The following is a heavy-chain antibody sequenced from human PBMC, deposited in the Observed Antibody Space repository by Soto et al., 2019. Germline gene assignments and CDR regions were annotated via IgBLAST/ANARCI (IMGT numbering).Heavy chain of an antibody. CDR2: ISGSGGST. Sequence: EVQLLESGGGLVQPGGSPRLSCAASGFTFSSYAMSWVRQAPGKGLEWVSAISGSGGSTYYADSVKGRFTISRDNSKNTLYLQMNSLRAEDTAVYYCAKDEGIVVVPAGSVGMDVWGQGTTVTVSS. D-gene: IGHD2-2*01. V-gene: IGHV3-23*01. CDR3: AKDEGIVVVPAGSVGMDV. J-gene: IGHJ6*02. CDR1: GFTFSSYA.